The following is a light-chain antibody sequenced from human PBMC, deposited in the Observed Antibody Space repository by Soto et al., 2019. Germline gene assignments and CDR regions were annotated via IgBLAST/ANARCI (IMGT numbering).Light chain of an antibody. CDR2: DNN. CDR1: SSNIGAGFD. J-gene: IGLJ1*01. V-gene: IGLV1-40*01. CDR3: QSYDRSLSGSSV. Sequence: QSALTQPPSVSGAPGQRVAISCTGSSSNIGAGFDVHWYQQLPGTAPKLLIYDNNNRPSGVPDRFSGSKSGTSASLAITGLQAEYEADYYCQSYDRSLSGSSVFGTGTRSPS.